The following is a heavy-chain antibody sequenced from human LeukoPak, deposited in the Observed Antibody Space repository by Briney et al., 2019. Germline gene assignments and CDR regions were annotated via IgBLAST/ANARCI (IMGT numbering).Heavy chain of an antibody. D-gene: IGHD4/OR15-4a*01. V-gene: IGHV4-34*01. CDR2: INHSGST. CDR1: GFTFSDYY. Sequence: GSLRLSCAASGFTFSDYYMSWIRQPPGKGLEWIGEINHSGSTNYNPSLKSRVAISVDTSKNQFSLKLSSVTAADTAVYYCARGVGVLRPYYFDYWGQGTLVTVSS. J-gene: IGHJ4*02. CDR3: ARGVGVLRPYYFDY.